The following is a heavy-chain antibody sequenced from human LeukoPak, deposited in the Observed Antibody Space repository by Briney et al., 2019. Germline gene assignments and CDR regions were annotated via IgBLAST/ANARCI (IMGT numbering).Heavy chain of an antibody. Sequence: PGGSLRLSCAASGFIFCSYSMNWVRQAPGKGLEWVSTTSSSSYIYYADSVTGRFTISRDNAKNSLYLQMNSLRAEDTAVYYCARDGGYCSGGSCTGYFDYWGQGTLVTVSS. CDR3: ARDGGYCSGGSCTGYFDY. V-gene: IGHV3-21*01. CDR2: TSSSSYI. D-gene: IGHD2-15*01. J-gene: IGHJ4*02. CDR1: GFIFCSYS.